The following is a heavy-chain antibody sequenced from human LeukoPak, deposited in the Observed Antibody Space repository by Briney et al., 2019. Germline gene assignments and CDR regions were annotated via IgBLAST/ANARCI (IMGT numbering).Heavy chain of an antibody. CDR3: AKDIISSGGGHFDY. V-gene: IGHV3-9*01. CDR1: GFTFDDYA. CDR2: ISWNSGSI. J-gene: IGHJ4*02. D-gene: IGHD6-19*01. Sequence: GGSLRLSCAASGFTFDDYAMHWVRQAPGKGLEWVSGISWNSGSIGYADSVKGRFTISRDNAKNSLYLQMNSLRAEDTALYYCAKDIISSGGGHFDYWGQGTLVTVSS.